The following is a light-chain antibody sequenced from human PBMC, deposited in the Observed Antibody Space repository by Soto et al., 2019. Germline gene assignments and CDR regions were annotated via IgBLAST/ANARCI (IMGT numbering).Light chain of an antibody. Sequence: QSALTQPPSVSGSPGQSITISCTGTSSDIGAYNVVSWYQQHPGKAPKLMLYDVNIRPSGVSNRFSGSKSGNTASLTIAGLQAEDEADYYCTSWTTSTTMIFGGGTKVTVL. V-gene: IGLV2-14*03. CDR1: SSDIGAYNV. CDR2: DVN. J-gene: IGLJ2*01. CDR3: TSWTTSTTMI.